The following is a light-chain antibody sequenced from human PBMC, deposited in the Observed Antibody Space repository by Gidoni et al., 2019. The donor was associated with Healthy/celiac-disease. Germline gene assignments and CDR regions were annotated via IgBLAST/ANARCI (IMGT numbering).Light chain of an antibody. CDR2: GVS. CDR1: QSVSSSY. Sequence: EIVLTQSPGPLSLSPRDRATLSCRASQSVSSSYLAWYQQNPGKAPRLLIYGVSSRAPGIPDRLSAIGSATDFTLTISRLEPENFAVYYCQQYGSSRNTFGPGTKLEIK. V-gene: IGKV3-20*01. J-gene: IGKJ2*01. CDR3: QQYGSSRNT.